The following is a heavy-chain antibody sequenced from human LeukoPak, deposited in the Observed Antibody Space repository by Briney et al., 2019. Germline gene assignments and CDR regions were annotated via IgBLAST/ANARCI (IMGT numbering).Heavy chain of an antibody. CDR3: ASLYTGRRYSSSPGYYYYYMDV. CDR2: INHSGST. D-gene: IGHD6-6*01. Sequence: PSETLSLTCAVYGGSFSGYYWSWIRQPPGKGLEWIGEINHSGSTNYNPSLKSRVTISVDTSKNQFSLKLSSVTAADTAVYYCASLYTGRRYSSSPGYYYYYMDVWGKGTTVTVSS. CDR1: GGSFSGYY. J-gene: IGHJ6*03. V-gene: IGHV4-34*01.